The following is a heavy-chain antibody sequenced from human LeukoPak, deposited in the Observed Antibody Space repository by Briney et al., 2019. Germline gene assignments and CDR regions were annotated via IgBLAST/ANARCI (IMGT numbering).Heavy chain of an antibody. Sequence: GGSLRLSCAASGFTFSSYAMHWVRQAPGKGLEWVAVISYDGSNKYYADSVKGRFTISRDNSKNTLYLQMNSLRAEDTGVYYCARLLGYSSGWSRFDYWGQGTLVTVSS. J-gene: IGHJ4*02. CDR2: ISYDGSNK. V-gene: IGHV3-30-3*01. CDR1: GFTFSSYA. D-gene: IGHD6-19*01. CDR3: ARLLGYSSGWSRFDY.